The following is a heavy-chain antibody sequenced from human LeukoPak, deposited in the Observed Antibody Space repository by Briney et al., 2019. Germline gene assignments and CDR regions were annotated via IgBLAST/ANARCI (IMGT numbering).Heavy chain of an antibody. D-gene: IGHD3-22*01. V-gene: IGHV3-7*03. CDR2: INQDGSEK. J-gene: IGHJ4*02. CDR3: ASGYYELFY. CDR1: GFTFSSYW. Sequence: AGGSLRLSCAASGFTFSSYWVNWVRQAPGKGLEWVANINQDGSEKYYVDSLKGRFTISRDNAKNSLYLQMNSLRAEDTAVYYCASGYYELFYWGQGTLVTVSS.